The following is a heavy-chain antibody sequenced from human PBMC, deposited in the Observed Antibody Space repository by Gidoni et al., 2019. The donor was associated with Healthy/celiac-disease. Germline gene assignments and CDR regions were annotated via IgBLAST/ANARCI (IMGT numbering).Heavy chain of an antibody. V-gene: IGHV4-39*01. D-gene: IGHD6-13*01. Sequence: QLQLQESGPGLVKPSETLSLTCTVSGGSISSSSYYWGWIRQPPGKGLEWIGSTFYSGSTYYNPSLKSRVTISVDTSKNQFSLKLSSVTAADTAVYYCARPRIAAYDRFDPWGQGTLVTVSS. J-gene: IGHJ5*02. CDR2: TFYSGST. CDR3: ARPRIAAYDRFDP. CDR1: GGSISSSSYY.